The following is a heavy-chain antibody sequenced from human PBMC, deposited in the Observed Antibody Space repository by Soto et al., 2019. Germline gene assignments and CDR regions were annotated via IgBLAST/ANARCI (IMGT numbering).Heavy chain of an antibody. CDR2: ISGSGGST. Sequence: GGSLRLSCAASGFTFSSYATSCVRQAPGKGLEWAAAISGSGGSTYYADSVKGLFTIPRDNSKNTLYLQMNSLRAEDTAVYYCAKTFMVRGVIRYMDGWDKGTRVAV. J-gene: IGHJ6*03. CDR3: AKTFMVRGVIRYMDG. D-gene: IGHD3-10*01. V-gene: IGHV3-23*01. CDR1: GFTFSSYA.